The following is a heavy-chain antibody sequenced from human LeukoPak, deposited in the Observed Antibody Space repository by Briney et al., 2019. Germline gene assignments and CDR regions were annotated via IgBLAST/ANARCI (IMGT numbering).Heavy chain of an antibody. CDR3: ARALPLFMVRGVTPLCWFDP. J-gene: IGHJ5*02. CDR2: IYYSGST. D-gene: IGHD3-10*01. Sequence: PSETLSLTCTVSGGSISSSSYYWGWIRQPPGKGLEWIGSIYYSGSTHYNPSLKSRVTISVDTSKNQFSLKLSSVTAADTAVYYCARALPLFMVRGVTPLCWFDPWGQGTLVTVSS. V-gene: IGHV4-39*07. CDR1: GGSISSSSYY.